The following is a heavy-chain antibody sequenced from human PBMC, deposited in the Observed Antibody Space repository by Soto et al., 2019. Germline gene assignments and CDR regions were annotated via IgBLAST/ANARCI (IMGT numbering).Heavy chain of an antibody. J-gene: IGHJ5*02. D-gene: IGHD6-19*01. Sequence: QVQLVESGGGLVKPGGSLKLSCAASGFTFSDYYMTWIRQAPGKGLEWVSYIGSSGTTIYYADSVKGRFTISRDNAKNSLYLQMNSLRAEDTAVYYCARDRALGIAVAGLGGWFAPWGQGTLVTVSS. CDR3: ARDRALGIAVAGLGGWFAP. CDR2: IGSSGTTI. CDR1: GFTFSDYY. V-gene: IGHV3-11*01.